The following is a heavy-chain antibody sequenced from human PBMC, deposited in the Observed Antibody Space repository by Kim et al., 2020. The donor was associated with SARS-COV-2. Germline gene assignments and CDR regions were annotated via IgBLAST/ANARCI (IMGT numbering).Heavy chain of an antibody. J-gene: IGHJ4*02. Sequence: VADRFTNPRDNSKNTLYLQMNSLRPEDTALYYCVKEAAFTTIVVDYYFDYWGQGTLVTVSS. V-gene: IGHV3-23*01. D-gene: IGHD3-22*01. CDR3: VKEAAFTTIVVDYYFDY.